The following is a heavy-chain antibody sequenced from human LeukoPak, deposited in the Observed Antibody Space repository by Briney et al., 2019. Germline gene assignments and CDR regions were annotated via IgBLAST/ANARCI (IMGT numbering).Heavy chain of an antibody. D-gene: IGHD4-17*01. V-gene: IGHV4-34*01. CDR3: ARRHTLGTVTRNWFDP. CDR1: GGSFSGYY. J-gene: IGHJ5*02. Sequence: SETLSLTCAVYGGSFSGYYWSWLRQPPGKGLEWIGEINHSGSTNYNPSLKSRVTISVDTSKNQFSLKLSSVTAADTAVYYCARRHTLGTVTRNWFDPWGQGTLVTVSS. CDR2: INHSGST.